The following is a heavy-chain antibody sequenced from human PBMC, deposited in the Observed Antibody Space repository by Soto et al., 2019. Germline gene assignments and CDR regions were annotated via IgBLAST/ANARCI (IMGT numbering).Heavy chain of an antibody. V-gene: IGHV4-4*02. Sequence: PSETLSLTCAVSGDSISSTNWWNWVRQPPGKGLEWIGEINHVGGTNYNPSLKSRVTMSVDTSQNQFSLKPISVTAADTAMYFCVRIRYQLPSSVLWLDPWGQGTPVTVSS. CDR2: INHVGGT. CDR3: VRIRYQLPSSVLWLDP. J-gene: IGHJ5*02. D-gene: IGHD3-16*01. CDR1: GDSISSTNW.